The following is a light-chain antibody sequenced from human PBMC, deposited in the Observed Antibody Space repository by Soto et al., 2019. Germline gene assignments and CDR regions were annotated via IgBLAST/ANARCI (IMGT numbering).Light chain of an antibody. J-gene: IGLJ3*02. CDR2: EVS. V-gene: IGLV2-8*01. CDR1: SSDIGVYNY. Sequence: QSALTQPPSASGSPGQSVTVSCTGTSSDIGVYNYVSWYQHHPGKAPKLMIYEVSNRPSGVPDRFSGSKSGTSASLAITGLQAEDEADYYCQSYDSSLSGWVFGGGTKLTVL. CDR3: QSYDSSLSGWV.